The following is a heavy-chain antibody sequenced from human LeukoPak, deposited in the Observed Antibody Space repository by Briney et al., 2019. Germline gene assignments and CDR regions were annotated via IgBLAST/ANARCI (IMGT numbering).Heavy chain of an antibody. CDR1: GYTFTSYG. V-gene: IGHV1-18*01. J-gene: IGHJ3*02. CDR3: ARGGRWELPRPYAFDI. D-gene: IGHD1-26*01. Sequence: ASVKVSCKASGYTFTSYGIGWVRQAPGQGLEWMGWISAYNGHTNYAQKLQGRVTMTTDTSTSTAYMELRSLRSDDTAVYYCARGGRWELPRPYAFDIWGQGTMVTVSS. CDR2: ISAYNGHT.